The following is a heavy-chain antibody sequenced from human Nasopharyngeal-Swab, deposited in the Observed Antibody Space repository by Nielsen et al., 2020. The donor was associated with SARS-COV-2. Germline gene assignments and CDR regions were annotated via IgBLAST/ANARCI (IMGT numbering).Heavy chain of an antibody. J-gene: IGHJ3*02. CDR2: IYYSGST. D-gene: IGHD3-9*01. CDR3: ARGKFNILTGAAAFDI. V-gene: IGHV4-39*01. Sequence: WIRQPPEKGLEWIGSIYYSGSTYYNPSLKSRVTISVDTSKNQFSLKLSSVTAADTAVYYCARGKFNILTGAAAFDIWGQGTMVTVSS.